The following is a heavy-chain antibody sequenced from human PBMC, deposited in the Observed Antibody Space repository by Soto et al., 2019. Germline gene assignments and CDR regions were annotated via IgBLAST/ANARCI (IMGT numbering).Heavy chain of an antibody. CDR3: ARVVGASTPHYFYGMDV. V-gene: IGHV1-69*01. Sequence: QVQLVQSGAEVRKPGSSVKVSCEASGGSFSSYAIGWVRQAPGQGLEWMGALIPIFGAPNYAQKFQGRVTITADESTRKAYMELSSLGSEDTVVYYCARVVGASTPHYFYGMDVWGQGTRVTVSS. D-gene: IGHD1-26*01. J-gene: IGHJ6*02. CDR2: LIPIFGAP. CDR1: GGSFSSYA.